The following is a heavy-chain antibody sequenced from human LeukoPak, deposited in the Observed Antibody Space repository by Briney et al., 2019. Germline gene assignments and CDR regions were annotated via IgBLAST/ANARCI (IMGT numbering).Heavy chain of an antibody. CDR1: GGTFSSYA. V-gene: IGHV1-2*02. D-gene: IGHD3-3*01. Sequence: GASVTVSCTASGGTFSSYAISWVRQAPGQGLEWMGWINTNSGGTNYAQKFQGRVTITRDTSISTAYMELSRLRSDDTAVYYCARVPLTYYDVETDAFDIWGQGTMVTVSS. CDR2: INTNSGGT. CDR3: ARVPLTYYDVETDAFDI. J-gene: IGHJ3*02.